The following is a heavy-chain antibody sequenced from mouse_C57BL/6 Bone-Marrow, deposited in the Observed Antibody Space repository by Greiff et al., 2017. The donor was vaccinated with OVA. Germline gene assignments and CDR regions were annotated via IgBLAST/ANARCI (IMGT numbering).Heavy chain of an antibody. J-gene: IGHJ3*01. CDR1: GYTFTDYN. Sequence: EVQLQESGPELVKPGASVKMSCKASGYTFTDYNMHWVKQSHGKSLEWIGYINPNNGGTSYNQKFKGRATLTVNKSSSTAYMELRSLTSEDSAVYYCARGGNYELAYWGQGTLVTVSA. D-gene: IGHD2-1*01. CDR2: INPNNGGT. V-gene: IGHV1-22*01. CDR3: ARGGNYELAY.